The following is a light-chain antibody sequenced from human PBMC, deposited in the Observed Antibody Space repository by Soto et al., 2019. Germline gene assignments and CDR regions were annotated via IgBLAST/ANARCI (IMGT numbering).Light chain of an antibody. CDR1: SSDVGGYNY. J-gene: IGLJ3*02. Sequence: QSALTQPASVSGSPGQSITISCTGTSSDVGGYNYVSWYQQHPGKAPKLMIYEVSNRPSGVSNRFSGSKSGNTASLTISGLQAEDEADYYRSSYTSSSTLHWVFGGGTKLTVL. CDR2: EVS. CDR3: SSYTSSSTLHWV. V-gene: IGLV2-14*01.